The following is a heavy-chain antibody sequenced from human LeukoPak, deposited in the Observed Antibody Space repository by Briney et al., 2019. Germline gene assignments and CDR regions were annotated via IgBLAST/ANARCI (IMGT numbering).Heavy chain of an antibody. CDR1: GFTVSDNY. J-gene: IGHJ3*01. CDR2: IYPDGRT. CDR3: ARVVVSRVVDYAIDV. D-gene: IGHD2-15*01. Sequence: PGGSLRLSCAPSGFTVSDNYMTWVRQAPGKGLDWVSAIYPDGRTYYADSVKGRLTISKDNSKNSLYLQIDGLRADDTAAYYCARVVVSRVVDYAIDVWGQGTMVAVSS. V-gene: IGHV3-53*01.